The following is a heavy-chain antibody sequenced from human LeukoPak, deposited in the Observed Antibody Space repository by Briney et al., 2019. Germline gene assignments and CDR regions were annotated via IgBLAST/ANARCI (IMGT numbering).Heavy chain of an antibody. V-gene: IGHV3-64*01. CDR1: GFTFSSYA. CDR2: ISSNGGST. J-gene: IGHJ4*02. D-gene: IGHD6-6*01. CDR3: ARTVSIAARPGYFDY. Sequence: QPGGSLRLSCAASGFTFSSYAMHWVRQAPGKGLEYVSAISSNGGSTYYANSVKGRFTISRDNSKNTLYLQMGSLRAEDMAVYYCARTVSIAARPGYFDYWGQGTLVTVSS.